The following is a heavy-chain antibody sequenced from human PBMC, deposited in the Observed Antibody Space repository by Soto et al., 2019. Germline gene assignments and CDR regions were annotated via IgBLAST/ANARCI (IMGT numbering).Heavy chain of an antibody. V-gene: IGHV3-21*06. CDR1: GFTFTTYS. Sequence: AGGSLRLSCAASGFTFTTYSLTWVRQAPGKGLEWVASIGSSSNYIYYADSVKGRFTISRDNAKNSLVLQINSLRSEYTAVYYSAPLTYCISSISHNYYYVMHVWGQGTTVTVAS. J-gene: IGHJ6*02. CDR3: APLTYCISSISHNYYYVMHV. D-gene: IGHD2-2*01. CDR2: IGSSSNYI.